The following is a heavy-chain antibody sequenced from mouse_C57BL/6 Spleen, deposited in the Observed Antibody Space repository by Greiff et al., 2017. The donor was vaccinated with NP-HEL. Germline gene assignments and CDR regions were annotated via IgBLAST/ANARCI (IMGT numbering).Heavy chain of an antibody. CDR2: IHPNSGST. CDR3: ARERDWYFDV. V-gene: IGHV1-64*01. Sequence: QVQLQQPGAELVKPGASVKLSCKASGYTFTSYWMHWVKQRPGQGLEWIGMIHPNSGSTNYNEKFKSKATLTVDTSSSTAYMQLSSLTSEDSAVYYCARERDWYFDVWGTGTTVTVSS. J-gene: IGHJ1*03. CDR1: GYTFTSYW.